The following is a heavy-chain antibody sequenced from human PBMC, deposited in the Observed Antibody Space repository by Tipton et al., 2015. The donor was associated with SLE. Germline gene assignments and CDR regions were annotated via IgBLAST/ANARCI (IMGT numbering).Heavy chain of an antibody. CDR3: AGSSGWYYFDY. J-gene: IGHJ4*02. V-gene: IGHV4-59*01. CDR2: IYYSGST. CDR1: GGSISSYY. Sequence: TLSLTCTVSGGSISSYYWSWIRQPPGKGLEWIGYIYYSGSTNYNPSLKSRVTISVDTSKNQFSLKLTSVTAADTAVYYCAGSSGWYYFDYWGQGTLVTASS. D-gene: IGHD6-19*01.